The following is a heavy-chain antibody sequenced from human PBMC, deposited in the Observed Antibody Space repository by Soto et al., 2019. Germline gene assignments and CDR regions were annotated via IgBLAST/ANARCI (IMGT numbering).Heavy chain of an antibody. Sequence: GGSLRLSCAASGFTFSSYGMHWVRQAPGKGLEWVAVISYDGSNKYYADSVKGRFTISRDNSKNTLYLQMNSLRAEDTAVYYCAKDDYYDSSGGDYWGQGTLVTVSS. CDR1: GFTFSSYG. D-gene: IGHD3-22*01. J-gene: IGHJ4*02. CDR2: ISYDGSNK. V-gene: IGHV3-30*18. CDR3: AKDDYYDSSGGDY.